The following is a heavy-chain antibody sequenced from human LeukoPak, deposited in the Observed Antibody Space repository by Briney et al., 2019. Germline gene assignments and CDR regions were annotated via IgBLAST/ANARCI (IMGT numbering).Heavy chain of an antibody. V-gene: IGHV3-48*01. CDR1: GFTFSSYN. CDR2: ISSSSRTI. J-gene: IGHJ6*03. Sequence: GGSLRLSCAASGFTFSSYNMNWVRQAPGKGLEWVSYISSSSRTIYYADSVKGRFTISRDNSKNTLYLQMNSLRAEDTAVYYCARDSYSGSYYRYYYYYYMDVWGKGTTVTVSS. CDR3: ARDSYSGSYYRYYYYYYMDV. D-gene: IGHD1-26*01.